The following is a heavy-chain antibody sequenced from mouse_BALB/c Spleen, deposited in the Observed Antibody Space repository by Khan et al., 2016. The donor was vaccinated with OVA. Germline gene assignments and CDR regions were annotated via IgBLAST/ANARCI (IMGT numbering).Heavy chain of an antibody. J-gene: IGHJ3*01. CDR3: ARNGDYYGNYDWFAY. Sequence: LVESGGGLVKPGGSLKLSCAASGFTFSSSAMSWVRQTPEKRLEWVAPISSGSSYTYYPDSVKGRFTISRANAKNTLYLQMSSLRSEDTAMYYCARNGDYYGNYDWFAYWGQGTLVTVSA. CDR1: GFTFSSSA. D-gene: IGHD2-1*01. CDR2: ISSGSSYT. V-gene: IGHV5-9-1*01.